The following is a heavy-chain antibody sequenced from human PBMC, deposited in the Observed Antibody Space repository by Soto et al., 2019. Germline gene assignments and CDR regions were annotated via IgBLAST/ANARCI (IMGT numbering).Heavy chain of an antibody. J-gene: IGHJ6*03. CDR1: CGSFIGYY. Sequence: SEPMSLTSAVYCGSFIGYYWRCIRQPPGKGPEWIGEINHSGSTNYNPSLKSRVTISVDTSKNQFSLKLSSVTAADTAVYYCARGSDYVFWSGYSSVVAHMDVWGKGTTVTGS. D-gene: IGHD3-3*01. V-gene: IGHV4-34*01. CDR2: INHSGST. CDR3: ARGSDYVFWSGYSSVVAHMDV.